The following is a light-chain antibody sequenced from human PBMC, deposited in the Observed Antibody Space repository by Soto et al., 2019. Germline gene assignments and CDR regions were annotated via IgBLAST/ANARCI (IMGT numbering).Light chain of an antibody. CDR3: QQASSFTHT. V-gene: IGKV1-12*01. Sequence: DIQMTQSPSSVSAPVGDRVTISCRASQDISQWLAWFQQKPGKAPKLLISAASTLHSGVPSRFSCSVFGTEFTLTIKSLQPDYIGTYYCQQASSFTHTFGKGTQVEIK. CDR1: QDISQW. J-gene: IGKJ2*01. CDR2: AAS.